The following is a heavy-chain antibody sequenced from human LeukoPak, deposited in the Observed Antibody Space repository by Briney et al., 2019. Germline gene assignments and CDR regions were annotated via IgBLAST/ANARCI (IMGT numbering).Heavy chain of an antibody. CDR1: GGSISSYY. J-gene: IGHJ3*02. CDR3: AGAPPLLYSSSSLGAFDI. V-gene: IGHV4-59*01. D-gene: IGHD6-13*01. Sequence: SETLSLTCTVSGGSISSYYWSWIRQPPGEGLEWIGYIYYSGSTNYNPSLRSRVTISVDTSKNQFSLKLNSVTAADTAVYYCAGAPPLLYSSSSLGAFDIWGQGTMVTVSS. CDR2: IYYSGST.